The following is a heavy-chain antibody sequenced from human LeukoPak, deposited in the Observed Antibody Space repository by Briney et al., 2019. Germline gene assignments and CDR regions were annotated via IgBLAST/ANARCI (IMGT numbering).Heavy chain of an antibody. J-gene: IGHJ4*02. CDR2: IHYSGST. Sequence: SETLSLTCSVSGASISPYYWSWMRRPPGRGLEWIGYIHYSGSTNYNPSLQSRVTISLDTSTKQFSLNLRSVTAADTGVYYCARGTKTGNTGYDWNYWGRGSLVTVSS. D-gene: IGHD5-12*01. CDR1: GASISPYY. CDR3: ARGTKTGNTGYDWNY. V-gene: IGHV4-59*01.